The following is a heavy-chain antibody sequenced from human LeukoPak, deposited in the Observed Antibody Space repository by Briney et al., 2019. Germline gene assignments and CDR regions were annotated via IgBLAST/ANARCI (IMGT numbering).Heavy chain of an antibody. CDR3: AGSLGYCTSNVCYLKY. D-gene: IGHD2-8*01. J-gene: IGHJ4*02. CDR2: INPNSGGT. CDR1: GYTFTGYY. V-gene: IGHV1-2*02. Sequence: ASVKVSCKASGYTFTGYYMHWVRQAPGQGLEWMGWINPNSGGTNYAQKFQGRATMTRDTSISSAYMELSRLRSDDTAVYYCAGSLGYCTSNVCYLKYWGQGTLVTVSS.